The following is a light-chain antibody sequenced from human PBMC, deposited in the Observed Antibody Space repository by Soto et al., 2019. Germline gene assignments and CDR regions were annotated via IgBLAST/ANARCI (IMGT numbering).Light chain of an antibody. V-gene: IGKV3-20*01. Sequence: IVLTQSPGTLSLSPGERATLSCRASQSVASSYLAWYQQKPGQAPRLLIYGASSRATGIPDRFSGSGSATDFTLTISRLEPEDFAVYYCQQYHRSPIPFGQVARLAIK. CDR2: GAS. J-gene: IGKJ5*01. CDR3: QQYHRSPIP. CDR1: QSVASSY.